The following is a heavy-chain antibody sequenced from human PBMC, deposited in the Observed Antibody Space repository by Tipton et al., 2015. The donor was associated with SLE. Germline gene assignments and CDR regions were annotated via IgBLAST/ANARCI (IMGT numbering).Heavy chain of an antibody. J-gene: IGHJ4*02. CDR2: INHSGST. D-gene: IGHD3-3*01. CDR1: GGSFSGYY. CDR3: ARRLRLFYYFDY. Sequence: TLSLTCAVYGGSFSGYYWSWIRQPPGKGLEWIGEINHSGSTNYNPSLKSRVTISVDTSKNQFSLKLSSVTAADTAVYYYARRLRLFYYFDYWGQGTLVTVSS. V-gene: IGHV4-34*01.